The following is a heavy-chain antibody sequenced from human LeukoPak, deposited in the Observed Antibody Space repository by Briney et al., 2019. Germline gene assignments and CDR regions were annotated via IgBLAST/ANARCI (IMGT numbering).Heavy chain of an antibody. Sequence: SAGTLSFSCAGSGFTFSQYCMSWVRQAPGHEWEWVANIKHDRSENQDGSEKNYVDSVKGRFTISRDNANNSPYLQMNSLRAEDTAVYYCARSGRGVDSFYFYMDVWGKGTTVTVSS. CDR1: GFTFSQYC. CDR2: IKHDRSENQDGSEK. D-gene: IGHD3-10*01. J-gene: IGHJ6*03. CDR3: ARSGRGVDSFYFYMDV. V-gene: IGHV3-7*01.